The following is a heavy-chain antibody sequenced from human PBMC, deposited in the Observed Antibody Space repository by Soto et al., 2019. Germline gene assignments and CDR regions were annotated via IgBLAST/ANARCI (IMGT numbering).Heavy chain of an antibody. CDR2: ISPIFGTA. Sequence: QVQLVQSGAEVKKPGSSVKVSCKASGGTFSSYAISWVRQAPGQGLEWMGGISPIFGTANYAQKFQGRVTITADESTSTAYMELSSLRSEDTAVYYCAREGYCSGGSCYSPYYYYYGMDVWGQGTTVTVSS. CDR3: AREGYCSGGSCYSPYYYYYGMDV. D-gene: IGHD2-15*01. V-gene: IGHV1-69*01. J-gene: IGHJ6*02. CDR1: GGTFSSYA.